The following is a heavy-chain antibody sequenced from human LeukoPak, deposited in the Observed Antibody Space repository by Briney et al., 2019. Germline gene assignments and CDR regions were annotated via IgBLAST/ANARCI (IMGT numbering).Heavy chain of an antibody. J-gene: IGHJ3*01. CDR1: GYTFTSYG. D-gene: IGHD3-22*01. V-gene: IGHV1-18*01. CDR3: ARDRYPSSGYYYEDTFQV. CDR2: ISTYNGNT. Sequence: GASVKVSCKASGYTFTSYGISWVRQAPGQGLEWMGWISTYNGNTKYAEKVQGRVTMTIDTSTSTAYMELRSLTSDDTAVYYCARDRYPSSGYYYEDTFQVWGQGTMVTVSS.